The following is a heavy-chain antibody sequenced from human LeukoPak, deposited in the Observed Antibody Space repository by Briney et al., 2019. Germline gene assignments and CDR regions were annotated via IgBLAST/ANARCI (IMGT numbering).Heavy chain of an antibody. Sequence: PSETLSLTCTVSGGSISSSSYYWAWIRQPPGKGLEWIGSIYYSGSTYYNPSLKSRVTISVDTSKNHYSLKLSSVTAADTAVYCCARLTRGLYRSGLWGGFDYWGQGTLVTVSS. CDR2: IYYSGST. CDR3: ARLTRGLYRSGLWGGFDY. V-gene: IGHV4-39*02. D-gene: IGHD6-19*01. CDR1: GGSISSSSYY. J-gene: IGHJ4*02.